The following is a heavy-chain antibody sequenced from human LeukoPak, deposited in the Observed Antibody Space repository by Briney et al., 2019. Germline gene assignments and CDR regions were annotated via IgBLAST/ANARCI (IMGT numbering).Heavy chain of an antibody. V-gene: IGHV3-23*01. J-gene: IGHJ4*02. CDR3: AKDYYGSGSYYPPFFDY. CDR1: GFTFRNYA. CDR2: ISDSGGST. Sequence: GGSLRLSCAASGFTFRNYAMSWVRQAPGKGLEWVSSISDSGGSTYYPDSVKGRFTISRDNSKNTLYLQMNSLRAEDTAVYYCAKDYYGSGSYYPPFFDYWGQGTLVTVSS. D-gene: IGHD3-10*01.